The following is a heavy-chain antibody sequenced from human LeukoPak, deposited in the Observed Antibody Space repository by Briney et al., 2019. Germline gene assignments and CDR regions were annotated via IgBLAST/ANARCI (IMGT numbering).Heavy chain of an antibody. CDR2: IKQDGSEK. V-gene: IGHV3-7*01. D-gene: IGHD2-15*01. Sequence: GGSLRLSCAASGFTFSRYWMSWVRQAPGKGLEWVANIKQDGSEKYYVDSVKGRFTISRDNAKNSLYLQMNSLRAEDTAVYYCARSGLNRFDYWGQGTLVTVSS. CDR1: GFTFSRYW. CDR3: ARSGLNRFDY. J-gene: IGHJ4*02.